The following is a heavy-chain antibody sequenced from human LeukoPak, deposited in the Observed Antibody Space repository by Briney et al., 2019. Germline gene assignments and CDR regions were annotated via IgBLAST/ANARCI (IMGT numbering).Heavy chain of an antibody. J-gene: IGHJ4*02. Sequence: GGSLRLSCAVSGFTVSSNYMSWVRQAPGKGLEWVSIIYSGGSTYYADSVKGRFTISRDNSKNTLFLQMNSLRAEDTAVYYCARTESSGYHHDDWGQGSLVTVSS. CDR2: IYSGGST. D-gene: IGHD3-22*01. V-gene: IGHV3-53*01. CDR3: ARTESSGYHHDD. CDR1: GFTVSSNY.